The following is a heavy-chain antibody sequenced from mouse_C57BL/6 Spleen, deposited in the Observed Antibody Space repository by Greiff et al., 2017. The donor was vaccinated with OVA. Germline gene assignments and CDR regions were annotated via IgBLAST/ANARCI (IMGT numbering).Heavy chain of an antibody. CDR2: INYDGSST. CDR3: AREKGNHFDY. Sequence: DVKLVESEGGLVQPGSSMKLSCTASGFTFSDYYMAWVRQVPEKGLEWVANINYDGSSTYYLDSLKSRFIISRDNVKNILYLQMSSLKSEDTATYYCAREKGNHFDYWGQGTTLTVSS. CDR1: GFTFSDYY. V-gene: IGHV5-16*01. J-gene: IGHJ2*01. D-gene: IGHD3-3*01.